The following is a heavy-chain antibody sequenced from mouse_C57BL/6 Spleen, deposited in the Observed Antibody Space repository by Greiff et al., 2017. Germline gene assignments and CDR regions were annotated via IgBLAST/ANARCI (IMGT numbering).Heavy chain of an antibody. CDR3: ARRDYYGSSYDYAMDY. D-gene: IGHD1-1*01. J-gene: IGHJ4*01. Sequence: EVQLVESGPELVKPGASVKIPCKASGYTFTDYNMDWVKQSHGKSLEWIGDINPNNGGTIYNQKFKGKATLTVDKSSSTAYMELRSLTSEDTAVYYCARRDYYGSSYDYAMDYWGQGTSVTVSS. CDR1: GYTFTDYN. CDR2: INPNNGGT. V-gene: IGHV1-18*01.